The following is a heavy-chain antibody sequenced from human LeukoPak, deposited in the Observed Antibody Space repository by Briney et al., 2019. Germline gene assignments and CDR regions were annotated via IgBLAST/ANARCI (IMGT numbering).Heavy chain of an antibody. D-gene: IGHD2-2*01. J-gene: IGHJ4*02. CDR1: GFIFSSYG. Sequence: GGSLRLSCAASGFIFSSYGMHWVRQAPGEGREWVALTTGDGSSIYYADSVKCRFTISRDNAENSLYLQMNSLRVEDAAVYYCTRAPTVLVGYCSSSSCQADYWGQGTLVTVSS. V-gene: IGHV3-30*03. CDR2: TTGDGSSI. CDR3: TRAPTVLVGYCSSSSCQADY.